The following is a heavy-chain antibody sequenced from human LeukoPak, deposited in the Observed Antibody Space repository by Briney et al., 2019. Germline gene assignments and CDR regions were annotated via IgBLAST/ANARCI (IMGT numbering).Heavy chain of an antibody. CDR1: GYTFTGYY. CDR2: INPNSGDT. Sequence: ASVKVSCTASGYTFTGYYMHWVRQAPGQGLEWMGRINPNSGDTNYAQKFQGRVTMTRDTSISTAYMELSRLRSDDTAVCYCARDQLSGDSYADYWGQGTLVTVSS. V-gene: IGHV1-2*06. J-gene: IGHJ4*02. CDR3: ARDQLSGDSYADY. D-gene: IGHD5-18*01.